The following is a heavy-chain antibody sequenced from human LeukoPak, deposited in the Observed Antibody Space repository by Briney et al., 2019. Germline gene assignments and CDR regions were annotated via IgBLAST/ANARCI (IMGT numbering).Heavy chain of an antibody. J-gene: IGHJ5*02. CDR1: GFIFSDHY. CDR2: ISSSSSTI. Sequence: GGSLRLSCAASGFIFSDHYMSWIRQAPGKGLEWVSYISSSSSTIYYADSVKGRFTISRDNAKNSLYLQMNSLRAEDTAVYYCARDLVYYDFWSGPNWFDPWGQGTLVTVSS. V-gene: IGHV3-11*04. D-gene: IGHD3-3*01. CDR3: ARDLVYYDFWSGPNWFDP.